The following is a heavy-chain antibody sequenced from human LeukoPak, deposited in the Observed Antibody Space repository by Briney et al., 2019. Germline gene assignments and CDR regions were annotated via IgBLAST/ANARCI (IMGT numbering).Heavy chain of an antibody. Sequence: GGSLRLSCAASGFTFSSYWMHWVRQAPGKGLVWVSRINSDGRSTTYADSVKGRFTISRDNAKNTLYLQMNSPRAEDTAVYYCARDSPDVGAIGYWGQGTLVTVSS. CDR1: GFTFSSYW. V-gene: IGHV3-74*01. J-gene: IGHJ4*02. CDR2: INSDGRST. CDR3: ARDSPDVGAIGY. D-gene: IGHD1-26*01.